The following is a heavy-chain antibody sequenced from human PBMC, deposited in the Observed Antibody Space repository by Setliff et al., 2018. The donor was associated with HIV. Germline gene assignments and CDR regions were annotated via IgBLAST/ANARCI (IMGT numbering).Heavy chain of an antibody. J-gene: IGHJ4*02. Sequence: PSETLSLTCTVSGGSITGYFWNWIRQSPGKGLEWIGYIYYNGNTNYNPTLNSRGTISVDTSKNQFSLKLTSVTAADTAVYYCARGRRRASIAVGLDYWGQGTLVTVSS. V-gene: IGHV4-59*01. CDR2: IYYNGNT. CDR3: ARGRRRASIAVGLDY. CDR1: GGSITGYF. D-gene: IGHD2-15*01.